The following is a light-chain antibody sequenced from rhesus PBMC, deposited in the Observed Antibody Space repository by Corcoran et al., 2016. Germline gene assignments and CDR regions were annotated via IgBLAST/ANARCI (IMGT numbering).Light chain of an antibody. CDR2: AAS. CDR3: LQHNSYPLT. Sequence: DIQMTQSPSSLSASVGDTVTITCRASQGIRSYLNWFQQKPGKAPKLLIYAASSLESGVPSRFSGSGTGTEFTITISSLQPEDFAAYYCLQHNSYPLTFGGGTKVEIK. V-gene: IGKV1-28*01. J-gene: IGKJ4*01. CDR1: QGIRSY.